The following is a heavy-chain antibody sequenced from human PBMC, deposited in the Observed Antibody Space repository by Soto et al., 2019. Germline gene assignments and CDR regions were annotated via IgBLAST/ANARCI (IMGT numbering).Heavy chain of an antibody. CDR3: AREPVSGWHRKTFDD. D-gene: IGHD6-25*01. J-gene: IGHJ4*02. CDR2: INPSGGST. Sequence: ASVKVSCKASGYTFTSYYMHWVRQAPGQGLEWMGIINPSGGSTSYAQKFQGRVTMTRDTSTSTVYMELSSLRSEDTAVYYCAREPVSGWHRKTFDDWGQGTLVTVAS. V-gene: IGHV1-46*03. CDR1: GYTFTSYY.